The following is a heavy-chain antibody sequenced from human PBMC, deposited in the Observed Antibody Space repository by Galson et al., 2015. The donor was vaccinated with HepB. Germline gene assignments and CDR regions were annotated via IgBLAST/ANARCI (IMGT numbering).Heavy chain of an antibody. D-gene: IGHD7-27*01. CDR2: INPNSGGT. CDR1: GYTFTGYY. CDR3: ARDTGVALYYFDY. Sequence: SVKVSCKASGYTFTGYYMHWVRQAPGQGLEWMGWINPNSGGTNYAQKFQGRVTMTRDTSIRTAYMELSRLRSDDTAVYYCARDTGVALYYFDYWGQGTLLTVSS. V-gene: IGHV1-2*02. J-gene: IGHJ4*02.